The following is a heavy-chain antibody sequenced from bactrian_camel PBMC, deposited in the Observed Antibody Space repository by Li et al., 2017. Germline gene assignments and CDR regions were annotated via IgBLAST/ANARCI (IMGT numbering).Heavy chain of an antibody. CDR1: GLRASFYA. Sequence: HVQLVESGGDLVQPGGSLRLSCVASGLRASFYAMSWVRQSPDKGLEWVSGIDSEGRNTYYADSVKGRFTISRDNAKNTLYLQLNSLKTEDTTMDYCANSRERYSDYVHVYWGQGTQVTVS. CDR2: IDSEGRNT. V-gene: IGHV3S7*01. J-gene: IGHJ4*01. CDR3: ANSRERYSDYVHVY. D-gene: IGHD4*01.